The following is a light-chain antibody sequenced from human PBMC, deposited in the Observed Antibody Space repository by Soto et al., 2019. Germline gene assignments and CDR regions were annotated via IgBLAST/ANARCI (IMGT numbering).Light chain of an antibody. V-gene: IGKV3D-15*01. J-gene: IGKJ2*01. Sequence: EIVMTQSPATLSVSPGERATLSCRASQSVSSNLAWYQQKPGQAPRLLIYGASTRAPGTPAKFSGSGSGTEFPLTISSLQSEDFAVYYCQQYNNWPQTFGQGTKLEIK. CDR2: GAS. CDR1: QSVSSN. CDR3: QQYNNWPQT.